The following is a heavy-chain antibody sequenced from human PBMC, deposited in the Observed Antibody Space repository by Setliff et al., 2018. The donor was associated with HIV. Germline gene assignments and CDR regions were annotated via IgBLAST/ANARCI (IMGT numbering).Heavy chain of an antibody. D-gene: IGHD1-1*01. CDR2: IYHSGTI. CDR1: GGPVTSSSYF. Sequence: SETLSLTCTVSGGPVTSSSYFWGWVRQPPGKGLEWIGSIYHSGTIYYSPSLKSRVTMSVDTSKNQFSLNLSSVTAADTGVYYCARHPSTGIYQYYYIDVWGKGTTVTVSS. CDR3: ARHPSTGIYQYYYIDV. J-gene: IGHJ6*03. V-gene: IGHV4-39*01.